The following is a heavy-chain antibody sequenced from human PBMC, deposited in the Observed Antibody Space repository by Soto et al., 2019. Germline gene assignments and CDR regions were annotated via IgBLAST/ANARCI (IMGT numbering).Heavy chain of an antibody. J-gene: IGHJ4*02. V-gene: IGHV4-59*01. CDR2: IYYSGST. CDR1: GGSISSYY. D-gene: IGHD6-13*01. Sequence: SETLSLTCTVSGGSISSYYWSWIRQPPGKGLEWIGYIYYSGSTNYNPSLKSRVTISVDTSKNQFSLKLSSVTAADTAVYYCARSSGYSSSRFDYWGQGILVTVSS. CDR3: ARSSGYSSSRFDY.